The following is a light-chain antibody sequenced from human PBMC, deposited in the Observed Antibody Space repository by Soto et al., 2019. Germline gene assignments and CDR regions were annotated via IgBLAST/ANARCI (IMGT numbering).Light chain of an antibody. Sequence: DIQMTQSPSTLSASVGERVTITCRASQSISSGLAWYQQKPGKAPKLLIYDASTLESGVPSRFSGSGSGTEFSLTISSLQPDDFATYHCQQYDSLWTFCQGTKVEIK. J-gene: IGKJ1*01. CDR1: QSISSG. CDR2: DAS. CDR3: QQYDSLWT. V-gene: IGKV1-5*01.